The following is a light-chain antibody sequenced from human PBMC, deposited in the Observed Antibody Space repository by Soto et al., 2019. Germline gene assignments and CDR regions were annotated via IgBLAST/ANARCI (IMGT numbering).Light chain of an antibody. CDR1: SSDVGTYDF. V-gene: IGLV2-11*01. J-gene: IGLJ1*01. CDR2: DVS. CDR3: CLYAVTFKV. Sequence: QSALTQPRSVSGSPGQSVTISCTGTSSDVGTYDFVSWYQQHPGKAPRLMIFDVSERPSGVPDRFSGSKSGNTASLTIAGLHAEYEAEYYCCLYAVTFKVFGTGTKGTVL.